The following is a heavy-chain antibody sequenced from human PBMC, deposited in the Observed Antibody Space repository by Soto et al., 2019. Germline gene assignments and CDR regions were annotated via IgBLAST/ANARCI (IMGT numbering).Heavy chain of an antibody. D-gene: IGHD2-2*01. Sequence: SQTLSLTCAISGDSVSSNSAAWNWIRQSPSRGLEWLGRTYYRSKWYNDYAVSVKSRITINPDTSKNQFSLQLNSVTPEDTAVYYCAREYCSSTSCYVLEGRLIYYYYYGMDAWGQGTTVTVSS. CDR1: GDSVSSNSAA. CDR2: TYYRSKWYN. V-gene: IGHV6-1*01. J-gene: IGHJ6*02. CDR3: AREYCSSTSCYVLEGRLIYYYYYGMDA.